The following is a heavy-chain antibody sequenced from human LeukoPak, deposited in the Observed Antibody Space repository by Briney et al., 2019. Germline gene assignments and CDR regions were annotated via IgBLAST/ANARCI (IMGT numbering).Heavy chain of an antibody. CDR1: GFTFSSYG. D-gene: IGHD3-22*01. V-gene: IGHV3-30*02. CDR3: AKDYDSSGYYDY. Sequence: GGSLRLSCAASGFTFSSYGMHWVRQAPGKGLEWVAGIRYDGSNKYYADSVKGRFNISRDNSKNTLYLQMNSLRAEDTAVYYCAKDYDSSGYYDYWGQGTLVTVSS. CDR2: IRYDGSNK. J-gene: IGHJ4*02.